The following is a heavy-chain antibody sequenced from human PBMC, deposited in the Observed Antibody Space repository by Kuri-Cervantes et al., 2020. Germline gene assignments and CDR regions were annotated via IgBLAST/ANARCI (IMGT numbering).Heavy chain of an antibody. CDR3: ARGGTYYYDSSGYYYDSFDY. D-gene: IGHD3-22*01. J-gene: IGHJ4*02. Sequence: GGSLRLSCAASGFTVSSNYMSWVRQAPGKGLEWVSAISAGGGRTYYADSVKGRFTLSRDNSKNTLFMQMNSLRAEDTAVYYCARGGTYYYDSSGYYYDSFDYWGQGTLVTVSS. V-gene: IGHV3-23*01. CDR2: ISAGGGRT. CDR1: GFTVSSNY.